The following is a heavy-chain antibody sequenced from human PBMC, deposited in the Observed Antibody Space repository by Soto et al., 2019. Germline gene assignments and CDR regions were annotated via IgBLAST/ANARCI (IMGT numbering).Heavy chain of an antibody. J-gene: IGHJ4*02. V-gene: IGHV3-30*18. CDR1: GFTLSSSG. CDR2: ISYDGSNK. D-gene: IGHD1-1*01. Sequence: GGSLRLSCAASGFTLSSSGMHWVRQAPGKGPEWVAIISYDGSNKYYADSVEGRFTISRDNSKNTLFLQMNSLRPEDTAVYFCAKDNPTIAYWGQG. CDR3: AKDNPTIAY.